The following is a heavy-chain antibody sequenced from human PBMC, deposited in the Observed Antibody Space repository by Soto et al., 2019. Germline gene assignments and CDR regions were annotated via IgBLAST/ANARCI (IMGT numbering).Heavy chain of an antibody. Sequence: GGSLRLSCTASGFTISNYGMHWVRQAPGKGLEWVAVISYSGSDKYYAESVKGRFTISRDNSKNTLYLQMISLRAEDTAVYYCAKDAIYYGSGPESLEPELWGQGTLVTVSS. CDR3: AKDAIYYGSGPESLEPEL. J-gene: IGHJ4*02. CDR2: ISYSGSDK. CDR1: GFTISNYG. V-gene: IGHV3-30*18. D-gene: IGHD3-10*01.